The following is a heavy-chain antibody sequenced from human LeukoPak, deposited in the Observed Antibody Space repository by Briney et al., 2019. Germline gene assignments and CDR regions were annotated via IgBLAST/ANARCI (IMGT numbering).Heavy chain of an antibody. D-gene: IGHD4-23*01. CDR1: GFTFNNYP. V-gene: IGHV3-21*01. CDR3: ARDRWFPSW. Sequence: GGSLRLSCAGSGFTFNNYPISWVRQAPGKGLEWVSSISSSSSYIYYADSVKGRFTISRDNAKNSLYLQMNSLRAEDTAVYYCARDRWFPSWWGQGTLVTVSS. J-gene: IGHJ4*02. CDR2: ISSSSSYI.